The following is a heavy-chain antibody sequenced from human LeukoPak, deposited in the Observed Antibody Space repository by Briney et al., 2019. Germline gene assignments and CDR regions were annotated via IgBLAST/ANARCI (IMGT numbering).Heavy chain of an antibody. D-gene: IGHD1-26*01. CDR2: INHSGST. J-gene: IGHJ6*02. CDR3: ARGRGSGSAYYYYYGMDV. Sequence: TSETLSLTCTVSGGSISSYYWSWIRQPPGKGLEWIGEINHSGSTNYNPSLKSLVTISVYTSKNQSSLKMSSVTAADTAVYYCARGRGSGSAYYYYYGMDVWGQGTTVTVSS. CDR1: GGSISSYY. V-gene: IGHV4-34*01.